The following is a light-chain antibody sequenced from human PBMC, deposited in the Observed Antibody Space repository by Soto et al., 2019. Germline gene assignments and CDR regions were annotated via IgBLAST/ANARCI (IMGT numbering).Light chain of an antibody. CDR3: KQYNSSPT. Sequence: DIQMTQSPSTLSASVGDRVTITCRASQSISSWLAWYQQKPGKAPKLLIYKASSLESGVPSRFSGSGSGTEFTLPISSLQPDDFATYYCKQYNSSPTFGQGTKVEIK. V-gene: IGKV1-5*03. CDR2: KAS. CDR1: QSISSW. J-gene: IGKJ1*01.